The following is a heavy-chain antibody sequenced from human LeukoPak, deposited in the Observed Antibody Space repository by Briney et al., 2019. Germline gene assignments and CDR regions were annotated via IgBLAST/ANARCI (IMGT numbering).Heavy chain of an antibody. CDR3: ARGFKYYYGSGSHLEYYYGMDV. CDR2: INPNSGGT. Sequence: ASVKVSCKASGYTSTGYYMHWVRQAPGQGLEWMGWINPNSGGTNYAQKFQGWVTMTRDTSISTAYMELSRLRSDDTAVYYCARGFKYYYGSGSHLEYYYGMDVWGKGTTVTVSS. CDR1: GYTSTGYY. V-gene: IGHV1-2*04. J-gene: IGHJ6*04. D-gene: IGHD3-10*01.